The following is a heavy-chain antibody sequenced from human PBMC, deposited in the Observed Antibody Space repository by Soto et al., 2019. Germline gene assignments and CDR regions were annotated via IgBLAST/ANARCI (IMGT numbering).Heavy chain of an antibody. CDR2: ISTDNGNT. J-gene: IGHJ4*02. D-gene: IGHD6-19*01. V-gene: IGHV1-18*01. CDR3: ARDPGYSSGWYCDY. Sequence: QVQLVQSGAEVKKPGASVKVSCKASGYTFLNHGISWVRQAPGQGLEWMGWISTDNGNTNYAQKFQGRVTMTTDTYTSTAYMELRSLRSDDTAVYYCARDPGYSSGWYCDYWGQGTLVTVSS. CDR1: GYTFLNHG.